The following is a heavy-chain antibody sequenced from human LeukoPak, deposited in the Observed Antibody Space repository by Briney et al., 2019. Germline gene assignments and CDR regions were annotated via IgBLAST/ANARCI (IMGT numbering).Heavy chain of an antibody. D-gene: IGHD3-3*01. CDR1: GDSISTSSSY. J-gene: IGHJ4*02. Sequence: SETLSLTCTVSGDSISTSSSYWGWIRQPPGKGLEWIGSIYYSGSTYYNPSLKSRVTISVDTSKNQFSLKLSSVTAADTAVYYCARGDYDFWSGYWDYWGQGTLVTVSS. V-gene: IGHV4-39*07. CDR3: ARGDYDFWSGYWDY. CDR2: IYYSGST.